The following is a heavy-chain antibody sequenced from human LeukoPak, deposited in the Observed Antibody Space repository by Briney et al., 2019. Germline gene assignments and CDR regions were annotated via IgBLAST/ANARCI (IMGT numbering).Heavy chain of an antibody. CDR2: IYWDDDK. CDR1: GFSLSTSGVG. Sequence: SGPTLVKPTQTLTLTCTFSGFSLSTSGVGVGWIRQPPGKALEWLAFIYWDDDKRYSPSLESRLTITKDTFKNQVVLTMTNMDPVDTATYYCAHSEDYYGSVDAFDIWGQGTMVTVSS. J-gene: IGHJ3*02. D-gene: IGHD3-10*01. CDR3: AHSEDYYGSVDAFDI. V-gene: IGHV2-5*02.